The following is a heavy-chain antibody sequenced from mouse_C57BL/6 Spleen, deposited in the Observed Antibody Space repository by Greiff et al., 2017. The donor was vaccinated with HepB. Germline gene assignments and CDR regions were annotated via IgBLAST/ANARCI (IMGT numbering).Heavy chain of an antibody. CDR2: INYDGSST. CDR1: GFTFSDYY. Sequence: EVMLVESEGGLVQPGSSMKLSCTASGFTFSDYYMAWVRQVPEKGLEWVANINYDGSSTYYLDSLQSRFIISRDNAKNILYLQMSSLKSEDTATYYCARGGHYGSSYWYFDVWGTGTTVTVSS. J-gene: IGHJ1*03. CDR3: ARGGHYGSSYWYFDV. V-gene: IGHV5-16*01. D-gene: IGHD1-1*01.